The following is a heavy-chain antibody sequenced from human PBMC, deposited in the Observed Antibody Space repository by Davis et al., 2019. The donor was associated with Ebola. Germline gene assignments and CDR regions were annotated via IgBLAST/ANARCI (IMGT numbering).Heavy chain of an antibody. Sequence: PSETLSPTCTVSGGSISSYYWRWNRQPPGKGLEWIGYIYYSGSTNYNPSLKSRVTISVDTSKNRFSLKLSSVTAADTAVYYCARVGPRSILRPFYGMDVWGQGTTVTVSS. CDR1: GGSISSYY. CDR2: IYYSGST. D-gene: IGHD2/OR15-2a*01. V-gene: IGHV4-59*01. CDR3: ARVGPRSILRPFYGMDV. J-gene: IGHJ6*02.